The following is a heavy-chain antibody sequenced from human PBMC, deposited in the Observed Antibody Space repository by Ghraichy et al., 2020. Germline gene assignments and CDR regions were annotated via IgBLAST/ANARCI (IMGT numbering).Heavy chain of an antibody. Sequence: PTLVKPTETLTLTCTVSGFSLSDVTMGVSWIRQPPGKALEWLAHIFSSDGKTYNTSLRSRLAISRDTSKSQVVLTVINVDPVDTGVYYCARALDDVFDVWGQGTLVTVSS. CDR2: IFSSDGK. V-gene: IGHV2-26*01. CDR1: GFSLSDVTMG. J-gene: IGHJ3*01. CDR3: ARALDDVFDV.